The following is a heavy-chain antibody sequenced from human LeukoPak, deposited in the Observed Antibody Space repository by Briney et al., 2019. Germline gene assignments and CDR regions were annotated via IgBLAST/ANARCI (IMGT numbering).Heavy chain of an antibody. J-gene: IGHJ5*02. CDR3: ARAVGYCSSTSCYAGLGVWFDP. CDR1: GGSISSYY. D-gene: IGHD2-2*01. CDR2: IYYSGST. V-gene: IGHV4-59*01. Sequence: TSETLSLTCTVSGGSISSYYWSWIRQPPGKGLEWIGYIYYSGSTNYNPSLKSRVTISADTSKNQFSLKLSSVTAADTAVYYCARAVGYCSSTSCYAGLGVWFDPWGQGTLVTVSS.